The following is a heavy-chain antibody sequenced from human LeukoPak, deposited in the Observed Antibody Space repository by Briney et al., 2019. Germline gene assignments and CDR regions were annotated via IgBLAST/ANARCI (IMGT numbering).Heavy chain of an antibody. CDR3: ARGDYGDYAPYYYGMDV. V-gene: IGHV1-2*02. CDR2: INPNSGGT. D-gene: IGHD4-17*01. CDR1: GYTFTGYY. Sequence: ASVKVSCKASGYTFTGYYMHWVRQAPGQGIEWMGWINPNSGGTNYAQKFQGRVTMTRDTSISTAYMELSRLRSDDTAVYYCARGDYGDYAPYYYGMDVWGQGTTVTVSS. J-gene: IGHJ6*02.